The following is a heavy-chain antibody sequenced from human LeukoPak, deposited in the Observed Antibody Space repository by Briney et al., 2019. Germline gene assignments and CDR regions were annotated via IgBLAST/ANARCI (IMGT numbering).Heavy chain of an antibody. CDR2: ISGYKGYT. Sequence: GASVKVSYKASGYIFTGYGLSWVRQAPGQGLEWMGWISGYKGYTNYAQKVQDRVTMTTDTSTSTAYMELRSLRTDDTAVYYCARDSVYLRSGGSWLGGWFDPWGQGTLVTVSS. D-gene: IGHD2-15*01. CDR3: ARDSVYLRSGGSWLGGWFDP. CDR1: GYIFTGYG. V-gene: IGHV1-18*01. J-gene: IGHJ5*02.